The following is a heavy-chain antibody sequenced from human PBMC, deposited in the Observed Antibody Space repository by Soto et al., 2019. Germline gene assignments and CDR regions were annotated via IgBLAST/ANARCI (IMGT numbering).Heavy chain of an antibody. Sequence: SETLSLTCTVSGGSISSYYWSWIRQPPGKGLEWIGYIYYSGSTNYNPSLKSRVTISVDTSKNQFSLKLSSVTAADTAVYYCARALLPSWNFDYWGQGTLVTVSS. CDR1: GGSISSYY. CDR2: IYYSGST. J-gene: IGHJ4*02. V-gene: IGHV4-59*01. CDR3: ARALLPSWNFDY. D-gene: IGHD1-1*01.